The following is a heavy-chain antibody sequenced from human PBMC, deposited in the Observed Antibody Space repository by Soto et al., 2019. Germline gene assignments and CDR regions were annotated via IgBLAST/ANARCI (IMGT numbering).Heavy chain of an antibody. CDR1: GGSCSGYY. D-gene: IGHD3-16*02. J-gene: IGHJ3*02. V-gene: IGHV4-59*01. CDR3: ARDRRSVVGGVIVEFLDAFDI. CDR2: IYYSGST. Sequence: SETLSLTCAVYGGSCSGYYWSWIRQPPGKGLEWIGYIYYSGSTNYNPSLKSRVTMTRDTSISTAYMELSRLRSDDTAVYYCARDRRSVVGGVIVEFLDAFDIWGQGTMVTVSS.